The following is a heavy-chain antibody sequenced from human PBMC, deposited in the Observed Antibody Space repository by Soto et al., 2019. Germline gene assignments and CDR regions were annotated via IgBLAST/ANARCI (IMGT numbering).Heavy chain of an antibody. V-gene: IGHV3-21*01. D-gene: IGHD2-15*01. CDR2: ISSSSSYI. CDR3: ARDTVVVVAATDHPFDD. J-gene: IGHJ4*02. CDR1: GFTFSSYS. Sequence: GGSLRLSCAASGFTFSSYSMNWVRQAPGKGLEWVSSISSSSSYIYYADSVKGRFTISRDNAKNSLYLQMNSLRAEDTAVYYCARDTVVVVAATDHPFDDWGQGTLVTVSS.